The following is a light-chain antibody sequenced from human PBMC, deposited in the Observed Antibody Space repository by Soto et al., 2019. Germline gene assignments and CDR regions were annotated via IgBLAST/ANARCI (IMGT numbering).Light chain of an antibody. CDR2: DVS. V-gene: IGLV2-8*01. J-gene: IGLJ3*02. CDR1: SSDVGGYDH. CDR3: SSYAGNNNLM. Sequence: QSALTQPPSASGSPGQSVTISCTGTSSDVGGYDHVSWYQQRPGKAPKLMIYDVSKRPSGVPDRFSGSKSGNSASLTVSGLQAEDEADYYCSSYAGNNNLMFGGGTKLTVL.